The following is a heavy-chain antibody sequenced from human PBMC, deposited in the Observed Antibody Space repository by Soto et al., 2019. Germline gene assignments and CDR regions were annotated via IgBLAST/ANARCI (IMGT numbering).Heavy chain of an antibody. CDR1: GFTFSSYA. CDR3: ASSYGQYYYYYYGMDV. D-gene: IGHD5-18*01. CDR2: ISYDGSNK. V-gene: IGHV3-30-3*01. J-gene: IGHJ6*01. Sequence: QVQLVESGGGVVQPGRSLRLSCAASGFTFSSYAMHWVRQAPGKGLEWVAVISYDGSNKYYADSVKGRFTISRDNSKNTLYLQMNSLRAEDTAVYYCASSYGQYYYYYYGMDVW.